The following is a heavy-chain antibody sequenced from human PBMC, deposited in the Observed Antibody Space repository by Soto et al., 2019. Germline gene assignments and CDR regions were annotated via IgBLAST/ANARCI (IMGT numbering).Heavy chain of an antibody. CDR1: GASISRYH. CDR2: IYHSGIA. J-gene: IGHJ1*01. V-gene: IGHV4-59*13. Sequence: QVQVQESGPGMVKPSETLTLNCTVSGASISRYHCSWIRRPPGKGLEWMGHIYHSGIAGYHPSLERRVTRAIDRSKYRCSVKVRSGSAADAATYHCAVSKCGTAYSWGPGAGVTVSS. CDR3: AVSKCGTAYS. D-gene: IGHD2-21*01.